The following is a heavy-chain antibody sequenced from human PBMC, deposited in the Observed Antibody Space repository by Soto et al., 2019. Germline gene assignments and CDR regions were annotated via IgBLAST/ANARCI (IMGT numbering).Heavy chain of an antibody. D-gene: IGHD2-2*01. V-gene: IGHV1-69*01. J-gene: IGHJ6*02. CDR3: ARDIVVVPAAIVRYGMDV. CDR2: IMPIFGTA. CDR1: GGTFSSYA. Sequence: QVQLVQSGAEVKKPGSSVKVSCKASGGTFSSYAISWVRQAPGQGLEWMGGIMPIFGTANYAQKFQGRVTITADESTSTAYKELSSLRSEHTAVDYCARDIVVVPAAIVRYGMDVWGQGTTVSVS.